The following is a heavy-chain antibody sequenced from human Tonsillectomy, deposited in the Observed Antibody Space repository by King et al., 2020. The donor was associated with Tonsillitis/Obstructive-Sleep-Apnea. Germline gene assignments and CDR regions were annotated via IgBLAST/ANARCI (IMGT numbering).Heavy chain of an antibody. CDR1: GLNFKNAW. Sequence: VQLVESGGGLVKPGGSLRLSFAAAGLNFKNAWRIWVRQVPGEGLEWVGRIKIKKSVVVADYAAPVKGRFTISRDDSQDNLYLQMNSLKTEDTAVYYCITDPGDYEDYWGQGTPVSVSS. CDR2: IKIKKSVVVA. V-gene: IGHV3-15*01. CDR3: ITDPGDYEDY. D-gene: IGHD2-21*02. J-gene: IGHJ4*02.